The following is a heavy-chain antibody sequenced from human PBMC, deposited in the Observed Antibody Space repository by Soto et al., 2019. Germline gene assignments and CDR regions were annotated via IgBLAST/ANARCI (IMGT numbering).Heavy chain of an antibody. CDR3: ARLITGTTLFFDY. CDR1: SGSISSSNW. D-gene: IGHD1-7*01. J-gene: IGHJ4*02. CDR2: IYHSGST. Sequence: SETMSIRCAVSSGSISSSNWWSWVRQPPGKGLEWIGEIYHSGSTNYNPSLKSRVTISVDKSKNQFSLKLSSVTAADTAVYYCARLITGTTLFFDYWGQGTLVTVS. V-gene: IGHV4-4*02.